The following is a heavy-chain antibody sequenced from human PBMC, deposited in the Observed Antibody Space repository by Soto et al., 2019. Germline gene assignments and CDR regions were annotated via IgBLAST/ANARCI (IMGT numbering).Heavy chain of an antibody. D-gene: IGHD1-1*01. Sequence: GGSLRLSCAASGFTFSDHYMSWIRQAPGKGLEWIGYSSNSGSFTRYADSVKGRFSISRDNAKNSLYLQINSLRGDDTAIYYCVRSGDNYNLLDYWGQGTPVTSPQ. V-gene: IGHV3-11*06. J-gene: IGHJ4*02. CDR1: GFTFSDHY. CDR2: SSNSGSFT. CDR3: VRSGDNYNLLDY.